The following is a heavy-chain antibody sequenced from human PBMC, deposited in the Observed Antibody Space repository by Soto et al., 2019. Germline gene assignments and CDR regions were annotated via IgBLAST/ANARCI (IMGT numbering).Heavy chain of an antibody. CDR1: GYSFTSYW. CDR3: ARQEFCITGTVWGSPAYYYYGMDV. D-gene: IGHD1-7*01. Sequence: GESLKISCKGSGYSFTSYWISWVRQMPGKGLEWMGRIDPSDSYTNYSPTFQGHVTISADKSISTAYLQWSSLKASENAMYYCARQEFCITGTVWGSPAYYYYGMDVWGQGTTVTVSS. J-gene: IGHJ6*02. V-gene: IGHV5-10-1*01. CDR2: IDPSDSYT.